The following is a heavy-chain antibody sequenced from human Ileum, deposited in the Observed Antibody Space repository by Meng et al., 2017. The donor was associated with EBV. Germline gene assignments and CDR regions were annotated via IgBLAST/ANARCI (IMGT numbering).Heavy chain of an antibody. CDR1: GYTCTRYP. CDR2: INTDNGET. V-gene: IGHV1-3*04. CDR3: ASRPGFNIGPFDF. Sequence: VQCWQRGVRGKEPGAYLKLACKASGYTCTRYPIHWVRQAPGQRPEWMGWINTDNGETEFSQKFQGRVTITRDTSATTAYMELISLRSEDTAVYYCASRPGFNIGPFDFWGQGTLVTVSS. D-gene: IGHD3/OR15-3a*01. J-gene: IGHJ4*02.